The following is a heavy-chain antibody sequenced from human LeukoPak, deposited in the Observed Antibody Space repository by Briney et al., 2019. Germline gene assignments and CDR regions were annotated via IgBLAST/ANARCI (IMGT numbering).Heavy chain of an antibody. CDR2: ISFNGNNQ. V-gene: IGHV3-30*04. D-gene: IGHD6-19*01. CDR3: ARLASGSSGQSFDF. CDR1: GFTFSLYS. J-gene: IGHJ4*02. Sequence: PGRSLRLSCAASGFTFSLYSMHWVRQAPGKGLEWVAVISFNGNNQSHAQSLKGRFTISRDNSKRTLYLQMNDLRADDTAIYYCARLASGSSGQSFDFWGQGTLVTVSS.